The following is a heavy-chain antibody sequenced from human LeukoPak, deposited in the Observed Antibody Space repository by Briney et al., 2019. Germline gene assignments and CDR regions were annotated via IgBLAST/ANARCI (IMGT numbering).Heavy chain of an antibody. Sequence: PSETLSLTRTVSGGSISSSSYYWGWIRQPPGKGLEWIGSIYYNGSTFYNPSLKSRVTITVDTSKNQFSLKLSSVTAADTAVYYCARAPNYYTMALDYWGQGTLVTVSS. CDR3: ARAPNYYTMALDY. J-gene: IGHJ4*02. CDR1: GGSISSSSYY. D-gene: IGHD3-10*01. V-gene: IGHV4-39*07. CDR2: IYYNGST.